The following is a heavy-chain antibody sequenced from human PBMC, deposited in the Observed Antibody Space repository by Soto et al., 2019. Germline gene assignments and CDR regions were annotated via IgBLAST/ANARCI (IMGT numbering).Heavy chain of an antibody. CDR1: GYTFTSYY. D-gene: IGHD5-12*01. J-gene: IGHJ4*02. V-gene: IGHV1-2*02. Sequence: ASVKVSCKASGYTFTSYYMHWVRQAPGQGLEWMGWINPNSGGTNYAQKFQGRVTMTRDTSISTAYMELSRLRSDDTAVYYCARLDIVATSGDYWGQGTLVTVS. CDR3: ARLDIVATSGDY. CDR2: INPNSGGT.